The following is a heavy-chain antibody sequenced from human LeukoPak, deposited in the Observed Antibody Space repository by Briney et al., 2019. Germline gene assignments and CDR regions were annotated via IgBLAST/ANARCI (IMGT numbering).Heavy chain of an antibody. CDR3: AKAGAMILQHYFDY. CDR1: GFTFSRNA. J-gene: IGHJ4*02. D-gene: IGHD3-22*01. CDR2: TSYDGDNQ. V-gene: IGHV3-30*04. Sequence: GGSLRLSCAASGFTFSRNAMHWVRQAPGKGLEWVAVTSYDGDNQYYADSVKGRFTISRDNSKNTLFLQMNSLRADDTAVYYCAKAGAMILQHYFDYWGQGTLVTVSS.